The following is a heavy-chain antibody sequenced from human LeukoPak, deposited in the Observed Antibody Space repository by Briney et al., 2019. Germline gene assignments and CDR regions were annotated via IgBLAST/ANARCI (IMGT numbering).Heavy chain of an antibody. CDR1: GFAFSSNW. Sequence: PGGSLRLSCAASGFAFSSNWMHWVRQAPGKGLVWVSHISTDARTITYAAFVKGRFTISRDNAKNTLYLQMNSLRAEDTAVYYCAKEYCSGGRCYAYLDYWGPGTLVTVSS. CDR3: AKEYCSGGRCYAYLDY. V-gene: IGHV3-74*01. CDR2: ISTDARTI. J-gene: IGHJ4*02. D-gene: IGHD2-15*01.